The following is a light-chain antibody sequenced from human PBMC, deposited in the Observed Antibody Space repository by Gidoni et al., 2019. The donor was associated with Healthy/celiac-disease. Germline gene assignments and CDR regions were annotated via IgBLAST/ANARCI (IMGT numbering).Light chain of an antibody. CDR1: SSDVGGYNY. CDR2: DVS. J-gene: IGLJ1*01. Sequence: QSALTQPASVSGSPGQSITISCTATSSDVGGYNYVSWYQQHPGKAPKLMIYDVSNRPSGGSNRFSGSKSGNTASLTISGLQAEDEADYYCSSYTSSSTLDVFGTGTKVTVL. CDR3: SSYTSSSTLDV. V-gene: IGLV2-14*01.